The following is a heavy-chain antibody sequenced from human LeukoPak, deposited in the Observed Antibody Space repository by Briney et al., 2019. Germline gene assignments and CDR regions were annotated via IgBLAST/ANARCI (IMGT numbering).Heavy chain of an antibody. CDR3: ARDVDWNGGGGMDV. V-gene: IGHV3-33*08. D-gene: IGHD1-1*01. Sequence: PGGSLRLSCAASGFSFSNAWMSWVRQAPGKGLEWVAVIWYDGSNKSYADSVKGRFTISRDNSKNTLYLQINSLRAEDTAVYYCARDVDWNGGGGMDVWGQGTTVTVSS. CDR2: IWYDGSNK. J-gene: IGHJ6*02. CDR1: GFSFSNAW.